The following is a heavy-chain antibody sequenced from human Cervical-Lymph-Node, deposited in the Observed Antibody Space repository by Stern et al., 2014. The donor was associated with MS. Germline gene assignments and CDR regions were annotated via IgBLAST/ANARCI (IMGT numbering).Heavy chain of an antibody. CDR2: IIRIIGTT. Sequence: MQLVESGAEVTKPGSSVKVSCKASGATFTTYSISWVRQAPGQGLEWMGGIIRIIGTTDYAEKLQGRLATTADESPHTAHRELSSLTSDDTAFYYCARDHESSSLRPHWFDPWGQGTLVTVSS. D-gene: IGHD2-2*01. V-gene: IGHV1-69*01. CDR3: ARDHESSSLRPHWFDP. J-gene: IGHJ5*02. CDR1: GATFTTYS.